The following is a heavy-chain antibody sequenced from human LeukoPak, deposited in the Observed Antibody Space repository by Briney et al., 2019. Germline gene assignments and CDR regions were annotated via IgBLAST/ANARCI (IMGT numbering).Heavy chain of an antibody. Sequence: GGSLRLSCAASGFTFSSYWMSWVRQAPGKGLEWVSAISGSGGSTYYADSVKGRFTISRDNSKNTLYLQMNSLRAEDTAVYYCAKRKFGRGSTNNWFDPWGQGTLVTVSS. CDR1: GFTFSSYW. CDR3: AKRKFGRGSTNNWFDP. CDR2: ISGSGGST. D-gene: IGHD3-16*01. V-gene: IGHV3-23*01. J-gene: IGHJ5*02.